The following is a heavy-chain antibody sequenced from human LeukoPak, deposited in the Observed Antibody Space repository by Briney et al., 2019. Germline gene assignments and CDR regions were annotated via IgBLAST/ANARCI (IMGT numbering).Heavy chain of an antibody. D-gene: IGHD4-17*01. Sequence: HPGGSLRLSCAASGFTFSSHGMSWVRQAPGQGLEWVSAIGGSGNTYYADSVQGRFTISRDNSKNTLYLEMNSLRAEDTAIYYCAKDRLDVTTTMFWGQGTLVTVSS. V-gene: IGHV3-23*01. J-gene: IGHJ4*02. CDR3: AKDRLDVTTTMF. CDR2: IGGSGNT. CDR1: GFTFSSHG.